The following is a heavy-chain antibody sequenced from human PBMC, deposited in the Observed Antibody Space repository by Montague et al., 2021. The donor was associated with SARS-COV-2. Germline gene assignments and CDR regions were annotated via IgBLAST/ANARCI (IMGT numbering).Heavy chain of an antibody. J-gene: IGHJ4*02. CDR2: IYWDDDK. Sequence: PVLVKPTQTLTLTCTFSGFSLSTSGVGVGWIRQPPGKALEWLALIYWDDDKRYSPSLKSRLTITKDTSKNQVVLTMTNMDPVDTATYYCAHRSNYGSGSYSFDYWGQGTLVTVSS. CDR1: GFSLSTSGVG. CDR3: AHRSNYGSGSYSFDY. D-gene: IGHD3-10*01. V-gene: IGHV2-5*02.